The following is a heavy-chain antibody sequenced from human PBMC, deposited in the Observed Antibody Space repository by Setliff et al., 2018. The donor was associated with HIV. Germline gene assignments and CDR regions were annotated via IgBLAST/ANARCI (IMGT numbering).Heavy chain of an antibody. Sequence: CSVSGGSISSSSYYWGWIRQPPGKGLEWIGTISYSGNTYYRPSLKSRVTISVDTSKNQFSLRLNSVTAADTAVYYCARQSGYTRGWDIFGVVAGSFDIWGLGTMVT. CDR1: GGSISSSSYY. CDR2: ISYSGNT. CDR3: ARQSGYTRGWDIFGVVAGSFDI. V-gene: IGHV4-39*01. J-gene: IGHJ3*02. D-gene: IGHD3-3*01.